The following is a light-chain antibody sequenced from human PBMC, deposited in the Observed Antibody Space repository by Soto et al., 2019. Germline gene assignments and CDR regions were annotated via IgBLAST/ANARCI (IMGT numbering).Light chain of an antibody. CDR3: QHYSSQT. J-gene: IGKJ1*01. Sequence: EIVLTQSPATLSFSPGERATLSCRASQSVSSNYLAWYQQRPGQAPRLLIYGASSRATGIPDRFSGSGSGTDFTLTISRLEPEDSAVYFCQHYSSQTFGQGTKVDI. V-gene: IGKV3-20*01. CDR1: QSVSSNY. CDR2: GAS.